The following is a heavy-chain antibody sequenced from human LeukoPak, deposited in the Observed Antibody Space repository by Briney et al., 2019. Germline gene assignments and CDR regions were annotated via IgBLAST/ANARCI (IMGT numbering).Heavy chain of an antibody. V-gene: IGHV4-39*07. D-gene: IGHD6-13*01. CDR2: INHSGST. Sequence: SETLSLTCTVSGGSISSGDYYWSWIRQPPGKGLEWIGEINHSGSTNYNPSLKSRVTISVDTSKNRFSLKLSSVTAADTAVYYCARGGGYSSSWSHFDIWGQGTMVTVSS. CDR3: ARGGGYSSSWSHFDI. J-gene: IGHJ3*02. CDR1: GGSISSGDYY.